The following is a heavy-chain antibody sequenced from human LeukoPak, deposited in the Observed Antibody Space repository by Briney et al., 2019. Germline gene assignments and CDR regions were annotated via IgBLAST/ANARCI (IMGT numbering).Heavy chain of an antibody. J-gene: IGHJ3*01. D-gene: IGHD4-17*01. CDR3: AKDPNGDYIGAFDF. CDR2: IRSDGNNK. V-gene: IGHV3-30*02. Sequence: GGSLRLSCAASGFTYSSYRMNWVRETPGKGLEWVAFIRSDGNNKYYADSVKGRFTISRDNSKNTLYLQMNSLRVGDTAMYYCAKDPNGDYIGAFDFWGQGTMVTVSS. CDR1: GFTYSSYR.